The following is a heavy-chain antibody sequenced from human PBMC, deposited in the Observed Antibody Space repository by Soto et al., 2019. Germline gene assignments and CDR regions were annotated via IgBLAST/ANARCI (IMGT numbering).Heavy chain of an antibody. CDR2: IYHSGTT. CDR3: ASTFEKGSYRRDY. V-gene: IGHV4-30-2*01. Sequence: TLSLTCADAGGSISRGGYSWSWIRQPPGKGREWIGYIYHSGTTYYNPSLKSRVTISVDRSKNQLSLKLSSVTSADTAVYYWASTFEKGSYRRDYWGQGTLVTVSS. CDR1: GGSISRGGYS. D-gene: IGHD3-16*02. J-gene: IGHJ4*02.